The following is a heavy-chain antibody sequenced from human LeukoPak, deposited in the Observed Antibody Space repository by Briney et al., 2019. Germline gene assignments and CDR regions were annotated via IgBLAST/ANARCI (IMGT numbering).Heavy chain of an antibody. CDR1: GFTFSSYG. CDR2: ISYDGSNK. D-gene: IGHD2-15*01. J-gene: IGHJ4*02. V-gene: IGHV3-30*18. CDR3: AKAPLDYSGGSCYFAPDY. Sequence: GGSLRLSCAASGFTFSSYGMHWVRQAPGKGLEWVAVISYDGSNKYYADSVKGRFTISRDNSKNTLYLQMNSLRAEDTAVYYCAKAPLDYSGGSCYFAPDYWGQGTLVTVSS.